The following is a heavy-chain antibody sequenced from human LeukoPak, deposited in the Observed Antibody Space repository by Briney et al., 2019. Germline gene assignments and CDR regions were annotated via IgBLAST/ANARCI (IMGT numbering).Heavy chain of an antibody. CDR1: GDSMTGYN. CDR2: IYYTGNT. J-gene: IGHJ4*02. V-gene: IGHV4-59*12. CDR3: ARDPYYYGSGSYSPPKDY. Sequence: SETLSLTCTVSGDSMTGYNWTWIRQPPGKELEWIGYIYYTGNTNYNPSLKSRVTISMDTSKNQFSLELNSVTAADTAVYYCARDPYYYGSGSYSPPKDYWGQGTLVTVSS. D-gene: IGHD3-10*01.